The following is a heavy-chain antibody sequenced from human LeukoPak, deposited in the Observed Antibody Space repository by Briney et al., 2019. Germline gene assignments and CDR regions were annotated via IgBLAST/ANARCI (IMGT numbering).Heavy chain of an antibody. J-gene: IGHJ3*02. V-gene: IGHV4-39*01. Sequence: SETLSLTCTVSGGSISSSSYYWGWIRQPPGKRLEWIGSIYYSGSTYYNPSLKSRVTISVDTSKNQFSLKLSSVTAADTAVYYCARGALYIWGQGTMVTVSS. CDR1: GGSISSSSYY. CDR2: IYYSGST. CDR3: ARGALYI. D-gene: IGHD3-3*01.